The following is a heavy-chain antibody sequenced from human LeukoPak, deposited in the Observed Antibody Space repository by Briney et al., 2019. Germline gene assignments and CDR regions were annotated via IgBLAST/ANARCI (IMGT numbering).Heavy chain of an antibody. CDR3: ATVDDSGGYYYTKTFDY. CDR2: ISGTGGST. V-gene: IGHV3-23*01. D-gene: IGHD3-22*01. CDR1: GFTFSSYA. J-gene: IGHJ4*02. Sequence: GGSLRLSCAASGFTFSSYAMSWVRQAPGKGLEWVSAISGTGGSTYHADSVKGRFTISRDNSKNTLYLQMNSLRAEDTAVYYCATVDDSGGYYYTKTFDYWGQGTLVTVSS.